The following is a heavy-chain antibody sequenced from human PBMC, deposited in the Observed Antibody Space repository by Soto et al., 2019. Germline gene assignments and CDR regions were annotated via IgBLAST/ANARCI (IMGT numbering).Heavy chain of an antibody. V-gene: IGHV4-34*01. CDR1: GGSFSGYY. Sequence: SETLSLTCAVYGGSFSGYYWSWIRQPPGKGLEWIGEINHSGSTNYNPSLKSRVTISVDTSKNQFSLKLSSVTAADTAVYYCARGLLGRDRRMDVWGQGTTVTVSS. D-gene: IGHD2-15*01. J-gene: IGHJ6*02. CDR2: INHSGST. CDR3: ARGLLGRDRRMDV.